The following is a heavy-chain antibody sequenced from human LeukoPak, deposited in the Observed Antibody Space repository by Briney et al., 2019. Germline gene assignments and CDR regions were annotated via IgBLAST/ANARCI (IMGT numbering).Heavy chain of an antibody. CDR1: GFTLSSYA. D-gene: IGHD2-15*01. V-gene: IGHV3-23*01. J-gene: IGHJ6*03. Sequence: GGSLRLSCAASGFTLSSYAMSWVRQAPGKGLEWVSATSSSDAGTYYAESVRGRFTISRDNAKNSLYLQMNSLRAEDTAVYYCARVEGYCSGGSCYPYYYYMDVWGKGTTVTVSS. CDR2: TSSSDAGT. CDR3: ARVEGYCSGGSCYPYYYYMDV.